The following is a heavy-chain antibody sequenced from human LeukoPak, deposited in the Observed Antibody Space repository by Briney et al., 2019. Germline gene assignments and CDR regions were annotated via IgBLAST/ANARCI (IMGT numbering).Heavy chain of an antibody. D-gene: IGHD1-26*01. Sequence: SETLSLTCAVYGGSFSGYYWSWIRQPPGKGLEWIGEINHSGSTNYNPPLKSRVTISVDTSKNQFSLKLSSVTAADTAVYYCARRGSYYHWFDPWGQGTLVTVSS. V-gene: IGHV4-34*01. J-gene: IGHJ5*02. CDR2: INHSGST. CDR1: GGSFSGYY. CDR3: ARRGSYYHWFDP.